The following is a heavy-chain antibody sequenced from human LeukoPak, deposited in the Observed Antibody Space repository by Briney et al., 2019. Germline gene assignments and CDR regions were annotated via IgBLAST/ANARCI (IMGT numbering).Heavy chain of an antibody. CDR1: GFTFDDYG. CDR2: ISSSSSYI. CDR3: ARDVLGIVVVTATHFDY. Sequence: GGSLRLSCAASGFTFDDYGMSWVRQAPGKGLEWVSSISSSSSYIYYADSVKGRFTISRDNAKNSLYLQMNSLRTEDTAVYYCARDVLGIVVVTATHFDYWGQGTLVTVSS. D-gene: IGHD2-21*02. V-gene: IGHV3-21*01. J-gene: IGHJ4*02.